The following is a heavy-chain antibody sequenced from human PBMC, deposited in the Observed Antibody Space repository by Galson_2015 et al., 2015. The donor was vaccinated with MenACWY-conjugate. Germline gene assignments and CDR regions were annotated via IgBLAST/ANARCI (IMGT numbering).Heavy chain of an antibody. D-gene: IGHD1-26*01. CDR2: ISGSGGST. Sequence: SLRLSCAASGFTFSNNCMNWVRQAPGKGLEWVSAISGSGGSTYYADSVKGRFTISRDNSKNTLYLQMNSLRAEDTAVYYCAKDMGALGGSDYWGQGTLVTVSS. CDR1: GFTFSNNC. J-gene: IGHJ4*02. CDR3: AKDMGALGGSDY. V-gene: IGHV3-23*01.